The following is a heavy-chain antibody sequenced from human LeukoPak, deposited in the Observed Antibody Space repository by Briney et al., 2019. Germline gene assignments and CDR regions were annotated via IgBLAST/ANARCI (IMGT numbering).Heavy chain of an antibody. CDR2: INPSGGST. J-gene: IGHJ2*01. CDR1: GYTFTSYY. V-gene: IGHV1-46*01. Sequence: ASVKVSCKASGYTFTSYYMHWVRQAPGQGLEWMGIINPSGGSTSYAQKFQGRVTMTRDTSTSTVYMELSSLRSEDTAVYYCARDYGSIAAAGTLAGWYFDLWGRGTLVTVSS. D-gene: IGHD6-13*01. CDR3: ARDYGSIAAAGTLAGWYFDL.